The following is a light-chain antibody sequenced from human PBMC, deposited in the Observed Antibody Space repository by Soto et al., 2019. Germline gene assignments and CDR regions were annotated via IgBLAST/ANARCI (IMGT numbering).Light chain of an antibody. Sequence: IGLTKSLGTLSLSQGERATLSCRASQSVSSSYLAWSQQKPGQAPRLLIYGASSRATGIPDRFSGSGSVTDFTLTISSLEPEDFAVYYCQQRSNWPWTFGQGTKVDTK. CDR3: QQRSNWPWT. CDR1: QSVSSSY. V-gene: IGKV3D-20*02. J-gene: IGKJ1*01. CDR2: GAS.